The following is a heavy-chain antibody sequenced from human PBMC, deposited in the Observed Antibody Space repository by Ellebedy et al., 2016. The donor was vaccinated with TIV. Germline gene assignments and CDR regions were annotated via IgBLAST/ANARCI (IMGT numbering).Heavy chain of an antibody. CDR2: IGGLDTGT. D-gene: IGHD3-10*01. CDR1: GFTFSVYA. Sequence: GGSLRLSXAASGFTFSVYAMTWVRQAPGKGLEWISLIGGLDTGTYYADSVKGRFTISRDNFKSTLYLQMNSLRDEDAAVYYCAKDLGYGSIVWGQGTQVTVSS. J-gene: IGHJ4*02. V-gene: IGHV3-23*03. CDR3: AKDLGYGSIV.